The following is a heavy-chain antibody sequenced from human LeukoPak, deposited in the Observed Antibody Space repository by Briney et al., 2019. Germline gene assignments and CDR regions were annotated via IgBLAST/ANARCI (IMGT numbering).Heavy chain of an antibody. CDR3: AKDSDPIVGATLGDY. CDR1: GFTFSSSW. Sequence: GGSLRLSCAASGFTFSSSWMSWVRQAPGKGLEWVAFIRYDGSNKYYADSVKGRFTISRDNSKNTLYLQMNSLRAEDTAVYYCAKDSDPIVGATLGDYWGQGTLVTVSS. D-gene: IGHD1-26*01. V-gene: IGHV3-30*02. J-gene: IGHJ4*02. CDR2: IRYDGSNK.